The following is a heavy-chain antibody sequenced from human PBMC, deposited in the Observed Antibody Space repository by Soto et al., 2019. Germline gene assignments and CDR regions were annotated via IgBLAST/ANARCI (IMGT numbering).Heavy chain of an antibody. CDR3: VKDDRILGRRYFDL. Sequence: GGSLRLSCAASGFTFSSYAMTWVRQAPGKGLEWVSSISFSDGGTYYADSVEGRLTISRDNSKNTLFLQMNSLRVEDTAVYYCVKDDRILGRRYFDLWGRGTLVTVSS. CDR2: ISFSDGGT. V-gene: IGHV3-23*01. J-gene: IGHJ2*01. CDR1: GFTFSSYA. D-gene: IGHD2-15*01.